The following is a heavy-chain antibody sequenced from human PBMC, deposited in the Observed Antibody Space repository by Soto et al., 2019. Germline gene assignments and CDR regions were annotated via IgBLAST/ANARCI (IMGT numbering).Heavy chain of an antibody. CDR1: GFAFSTYA. Sequence: PGGSLRLSCAASGFAFSTYAMHWVRQAPGKGLECVAVISYDGSNKFYADSVKGRFTISRDNSKNTLYLQMNSLRAEDTAVYYCARGPMVRGVPDYWGQGTLVTVSS. J-gene: IGHJ4*02. CDR2: ISYDGSNK. V-gene: IGHV3-30*04. CDR3: ARGPMVRGVPDY. D-gene: IGHD3-10*01.